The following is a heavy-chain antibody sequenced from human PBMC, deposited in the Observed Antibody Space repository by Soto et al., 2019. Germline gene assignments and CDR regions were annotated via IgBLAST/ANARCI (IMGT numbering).Heavy chain of an antibody. CDR3: ASFLGYCSSTSCYTGSAGYYYYGMDV. Sequence: EVQLVESGGGLVRPGGSLRLSCAASGFTFSSYSMNWVRQAPGKGLEWVSSISSSSSYIYYADSVKGRFTISRDNAKNSLYLQMNSLRAEDTAVYYCASFLGYCSSTSCYTGSAGYYYYGMDVWGQGTTVTVSS. V-gene: IGHV3-21*01. J-gene: IGHJ6*02. CDR1: GFTFSSYS. D-gene: IGHD2-2*02. CDR2: ISSSSSYI.